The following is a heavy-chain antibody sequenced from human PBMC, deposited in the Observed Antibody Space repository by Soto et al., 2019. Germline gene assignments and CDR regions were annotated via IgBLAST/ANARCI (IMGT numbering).Heavy chain of an antibody. CDR2: ISGSGGST. J-gene: IGHJ6*02. D-gene: IGHD2-15*01. Sequence: GGSLRLSCAASGFTFSSYAIIWVRQAPGKGLEWVSAISGSGGSTYYADSVKGRFTISRDNSKNTLYLQMNSLRAEDTAVYYCARDQVGYCSGGSCYRTHYYYGMDVWGQGTTVTVSS. V-gene: IGHV3-23*01. CDR1: GFTFSSYA. CDR3: ARDQVGYCSGGSCYRTHYYYGMDV.